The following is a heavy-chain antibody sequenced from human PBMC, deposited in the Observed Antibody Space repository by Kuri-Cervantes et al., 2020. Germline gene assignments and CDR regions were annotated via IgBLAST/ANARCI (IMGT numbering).Heavy chain of an antibody. CDR1: GFTFSSYA. J-gene: IGHJ4*02. CDR3: ASVARPLGY. V-gene: IGHV3-23*01. D-gene: IGHD6-6*01. CDR2: ISGSGGST. Sequence: ESLKISCEASGFTFSSYAMSWVRQAPGKGLEWVSAISGSGGSTYYADSVEGRFTNSRDNSKNTLYLQMNSLRAEDTAVYYCASVARPLGYWGQGTLVTVSS.